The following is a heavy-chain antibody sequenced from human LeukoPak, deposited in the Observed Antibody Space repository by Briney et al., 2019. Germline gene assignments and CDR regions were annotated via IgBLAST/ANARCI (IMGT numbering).Heavy chain of an antibody. J-gene: IGHJ5*02. CDR2: IYYSGST. Sequence: SQTLSLTCTVSGGSISSGDYYWSWIRQPPGKGLEWIGYIYYSGSTYYNPSLKSRVTISVDTSKNQFSLKLSSVTAADTAVYYCASQAVVAARGGWFDPWGQGTLVTVSS. D-gene: IGHD2-15*01. CDR1: GGSISSGDYY. V-gene: IGHV4-30-4*01. CDR3: ASQAVVAARGGWFDP.